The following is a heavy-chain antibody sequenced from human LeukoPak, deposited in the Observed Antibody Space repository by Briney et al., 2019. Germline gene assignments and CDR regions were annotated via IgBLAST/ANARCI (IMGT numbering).Heavy chain of an antibody. CDR3: ANPPPSSYYYYYGMDV. Sequence: GGSLRLSCADSGFTSSSYAMSSVRQAPGQRLEWVSAISGNSGSTYYADYVKGRFHTSRDISKNTLYLQMNSLRAEDTAVYYCANPPPSSYYYYYGMDVWGQGTTVTVSS. D-gene: IGHD6-13*01. V-gene: IGHV3-23*01. CDR1: GFTSSSYA. CDR2: ISGNSGST. J-gene: IGHJ6*02.